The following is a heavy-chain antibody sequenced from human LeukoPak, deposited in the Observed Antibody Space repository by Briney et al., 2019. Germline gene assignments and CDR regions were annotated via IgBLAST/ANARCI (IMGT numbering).Heavy chain of an antibody. J-gene: IGHJ3*02. D-gene: IGHD5-18*01. CDR2: INPSGGST. CDR1: GYTFTSYY. Sequence: ASVKVSCKASGYTFTSYYMHWVRQAPGQGLEWMGRINPSGGSTSYAQKFQGRVTMTRDMSTSTVYMELSSLRSEDTAVYYCARDWVQHDAFDIWGQGTMVTVSS. CDR3: ARDWVQHDAFDI. V-gene: IGHV1-46*01.